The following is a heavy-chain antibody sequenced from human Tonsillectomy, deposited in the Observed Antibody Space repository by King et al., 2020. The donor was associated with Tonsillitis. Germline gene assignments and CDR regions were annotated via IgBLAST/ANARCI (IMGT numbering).Heavy chain of an antibody. V-gene: IGHV4-34*01. CDR3: ARGLRANFLSSGMAGV. J-gene: IGHJ6*04. D-gene: IGHD3-16*02. CDR1: GGSFSGYY. Sequence: VQLQQWGAGLLKPSETLSLTCAIYGGSFSGYYWWWIRQPPGKGLEWIGEINQSGSTNYNPSLKSRVTISVDTSQNHFSLKLTSVTAADTAVYYCARGLRANFLSSGMAGVWDKGTTVIVSS. CDR2: INQSGST.